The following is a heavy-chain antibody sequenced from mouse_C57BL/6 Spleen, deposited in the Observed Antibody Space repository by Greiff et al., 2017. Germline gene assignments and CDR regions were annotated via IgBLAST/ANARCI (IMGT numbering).Heavy chain of an antibody. CDR1: GFTFSSYA. D-gene: IGHD2-4*01. CDR3: TRDGYDYDEGWFAY. Sequence: DVKLVESGEGLVKPGGSLKLSCAASGFTFSSYAMSWVRQTPEKRLEWVAYISSGGDYIYYADTVKGGFTISRDNARNTLYLQMSSLKSEDTAMYYCTRDGYDYDEGWFAYWGQGTLVTVSA. J-gene: IGHJ3*01. CDR2: ISSGGDYI. V-gene: IGHV5-9-1*02.